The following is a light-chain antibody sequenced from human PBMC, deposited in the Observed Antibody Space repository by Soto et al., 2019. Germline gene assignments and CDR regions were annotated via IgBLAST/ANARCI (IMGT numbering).Light chain of an antibody. CDR1: QTINNY. CDR2: SAS. V-gene: IGKV1-16*01. CDR3: QQYNSYS. J-gene: IGKJ1*01. Sequence: DIQLTQSPSSLSGSVGETATIICRASQTINNYLNWYQQRPGKAPNGLIYSASNLQSGVPSRFSGSGSGTECTLTISSLQPYDFSSDYCQQYNSYSFGQGTKVDIK.